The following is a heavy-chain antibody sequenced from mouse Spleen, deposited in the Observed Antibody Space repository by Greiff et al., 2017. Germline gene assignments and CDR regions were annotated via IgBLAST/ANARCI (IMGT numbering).Heavy chain of an antibody. CDR1: GFTFSNYW. D-gene: IGHD1-1*01. J-gene: IGHJ2*01. CDR3: TGGYYYGSSYEY. Sequence: EVQGVESGGGLVQPGGSMKLSCVASGFTFSNYWMNWVRQSPEKGLEWVAQIRLKSDNYATHYAESVKGRFTISRDDSKSSVYLQMNNLRAEDTGIYYCTGGYYYGSSYEYWGQGTTLTVSS. V-gene: IGHV6-3*01. CDR2: IRLKSDNYAT.